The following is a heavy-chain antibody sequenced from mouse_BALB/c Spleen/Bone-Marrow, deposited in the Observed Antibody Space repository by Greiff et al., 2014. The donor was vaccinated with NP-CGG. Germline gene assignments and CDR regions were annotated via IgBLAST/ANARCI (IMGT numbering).Heavy chain of an antibody. CDR2: IWADGST. Sequence: VQLVESGPGLVAPSQSLSITCTVSGFSLTNYGVHWVRQPPRKGLEWLGVIWADGSTNYNSALMSRLSISKDNSKSQVFFKMNSLQTDDTAMYYCARITTATGAMDYWGQGTSVTVSS. J-gene: IGHJ4*01. V-gene: IGHV2-9*02. CDR1: GFSLTNYG. CDR3: ARITTATGAMDY. D-gene: IGHD1-2*01.